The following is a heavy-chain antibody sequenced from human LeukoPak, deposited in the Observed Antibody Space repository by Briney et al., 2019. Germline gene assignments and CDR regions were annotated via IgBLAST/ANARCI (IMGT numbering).Heavy chain of an antibody. D-gene: IGHD6-13*01. Sequence: GASVKVSCKVSGYTLTELSMHWVRQAPGKGLEWMGGFDPEDGETIYAQKFQGRVTMTEDASTDTAYMELSSLRSEDTAVYYCATVKYSSSWHDYWGQGTLVTVSS. CDR1: GYTLTELS. V-gene: IGHV1-24*01. CDR3: ATVKYSSSWHDY. CDR2: FDPEDGET. J-gene: IGHJ4*02.